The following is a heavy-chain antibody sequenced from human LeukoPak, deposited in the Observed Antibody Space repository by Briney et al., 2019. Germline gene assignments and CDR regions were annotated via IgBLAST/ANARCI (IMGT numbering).Heavy chain of an antibody. CDR3: ARDSRSDDTGGLDV. D-gene: IGHD3-10*01. CDR1: GFTFSSHG. Sequence: GGSLRLSCPTSGFTFSSHGMHWVRQAPGKGLEWVAVIWSDGSNEYYADPVKGRFTISRDNSKDTLYLEMTSLWAEDTAVYYCARDSRSDDTGGLDVWGKGTTVTVSS. V-gene: IGHV3-33*01. CDR2: IWSDGSNE. J-gene: IGHJ6*04.